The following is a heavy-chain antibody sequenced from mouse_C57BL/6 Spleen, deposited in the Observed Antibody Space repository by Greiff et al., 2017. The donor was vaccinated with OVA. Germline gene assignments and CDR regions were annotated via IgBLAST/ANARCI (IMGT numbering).Heavy chain of an antibody. CDR2: IYPGDGVT. CDR3: AREKGYLYYFDY. CDR1: GYAFSSSW. D-gene: IGHD2-2*01. J-gene: IGHJ2*01. V-gene: IGHV1-82*01. Sequence: QVQLKQSGPELVKPGASVKISCKASGYAFSSSWMNWVKQRPGKGLEWIGRIYPGDGVTNYTGKFKGQATLTADKSSSTAYMQLSSLTSEDSAVYFCAREKGYLYYFDYWGKGTTLTVSS.